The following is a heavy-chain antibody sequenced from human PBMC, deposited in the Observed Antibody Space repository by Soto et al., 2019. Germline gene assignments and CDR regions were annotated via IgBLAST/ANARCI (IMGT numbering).Heavy chain of an antibody. V-gene: IGHV3-23*01. CDR2: ITGSGDTT. D-gene: IGHD3-10*02. CDR1: VFTFNNYA. J-gene: IGHJ5*02. Sequence: WGCLRLACAASVFTFNNYAMSWVRQVPGKGLEWVSAITGSGDTTFYADSAKGRFTIYRDNSRNTLYLQMASLRAEDTAIFYCAKEGGTAFTPYVAXWGQVTLVTVSX. CDR3: AKEGGTAFTPYVAX.